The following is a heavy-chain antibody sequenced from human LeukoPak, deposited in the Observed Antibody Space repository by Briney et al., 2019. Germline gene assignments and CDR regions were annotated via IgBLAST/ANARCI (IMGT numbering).Heavy chain of an antibody. CDR1: GYTFRRYW. CDR3: TTDTFGARDS. Sequence: SGGSLRLSCAASGYTFRRYWMHGVRQGPGKGLVWVPRINEDGRSTIYAEAVRGRFTISRDNAKNTLYLQMNSLRAEDAAVYYCTTDTFGARDSWGQGTLVTVSS. D-gene: IGHD3-10*01. CDR2: INEDGRST. J-gene: IGHJ4*02. V-gene: IGHV3-74*01.